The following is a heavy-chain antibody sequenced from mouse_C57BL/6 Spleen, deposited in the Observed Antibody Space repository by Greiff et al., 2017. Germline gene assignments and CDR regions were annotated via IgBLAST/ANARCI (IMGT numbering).Heavy chain of an antibody. D-gene: IGHD1-1*01. CDR1: GYTFTSYW. V-gene: IGHV1-53*01. J-gene: IGHJ3*01. Sequence: QVQLQQPGTELVKPGASVKLSCKASGYTFTSYWMHWVKQRPGQGLEWIGNINPSNGGTNYNEKFKSKATLTVDKSSLTAYMQLSSLTSEYSAVYYCARSSFITTVVEGFAYWGQGTLVTVSA. CDR2: INPSNGGT. CDR3: ARSSFITTVVEGFAY.